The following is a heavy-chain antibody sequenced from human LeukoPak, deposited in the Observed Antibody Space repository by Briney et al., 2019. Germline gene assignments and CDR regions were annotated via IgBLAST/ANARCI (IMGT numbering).Heavy chain of an antibody. CDR1: GYTFTSYY. J-gene: IGHJ4*02. CDR2: INPSGGST. D-gene: IGHD5-12*01. Sequence: ASVKVSCKASGYTFTSYYMHWVRQAPGQGLEWMGIINPSGGSTSYAQKFQGRVTMTRDTSTSTVYMELSSLRSEDTAVYYCARDSGLDSGYDPVYYFDYWGQGTLVTVSS. V-gene: IGHV1-46*01. CDR3: ARDSGLDSGYDPVYYFDY.